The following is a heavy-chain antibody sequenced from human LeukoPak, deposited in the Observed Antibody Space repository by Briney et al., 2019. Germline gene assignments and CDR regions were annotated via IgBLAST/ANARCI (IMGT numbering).Heavy chain of an antibody. J-gene: IGHJ4*02. D-gene: IGHD5-18*01. CDR3: AKDHRYTFGSPYYFDY. Sequence: GGSLRLSCAASGFTFSSYSMNWVRQAPGKGLEWVSGISGSGGSTYYADSVKGRFTISRDNSKNTLYLQMNSLRAEDTAVYYCAKDHRYTFGSPYYFDYWGQGTLVTVSS. CDR2: ISGSGGST. CDR1: GFTFSSYS. V-gene: IGHV3-23*01.